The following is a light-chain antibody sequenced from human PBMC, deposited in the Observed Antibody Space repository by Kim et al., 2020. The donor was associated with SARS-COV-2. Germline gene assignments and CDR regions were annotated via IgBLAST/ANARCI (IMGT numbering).Light chain of an antibody. Sequence: ASVGDRVTITCRASQSISSYLNWYQQKPGKAPKLLIYAASSLQSGVPSRFSGSGSGTDFTLTISSLQPEDFATYYCQQSYSSPFTFGPGTKVDIK. CDR3: QQSYSSPFT. CDR2: AAS. J-gene: IGKJ3*01. CDR1: QSISSY. V-gene: IGKV1-39*01.